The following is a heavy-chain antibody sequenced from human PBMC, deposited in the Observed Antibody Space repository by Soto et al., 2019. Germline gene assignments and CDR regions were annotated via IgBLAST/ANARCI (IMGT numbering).Heavy chain of an antibody. CDR3: ARSPNIVVVPAASWFDP. CDR1: GGSVSSGSYY. V-gene: IGHV4-61*01. CDR2: IYYSGST. J-gene: IGHJ5*02. Sequence: SETLSLTCTVSGGSVSSGSYYWSWIRQPPGKGLEWIGYIYYSGSTNYNPSLKSRVTISVDTSKNQFSLKLSSVTAADTAVYYCARSPNIVVVPAASWFDPWGQGTLVTVS. D-gene: IGHD2-2*01.